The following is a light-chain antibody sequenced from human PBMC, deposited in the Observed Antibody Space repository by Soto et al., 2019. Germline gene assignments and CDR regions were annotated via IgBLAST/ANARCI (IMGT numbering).Light chain of an antibody. CDR3: QQYGSSPTT. Sequence: EIVLTQSPGTLSLSPGERATLSFSASQSVSSSYLDWYQQKPGQAPRLLISGASSRATGIQDRFSGSGSGTDFTLTISRLEPEDFAVYACQQYGSSPTTFGQGTRLEIK. CDR1: QSVSSSY. V-gene: IGKV3-20*01. J-gene: IGKJ5*01. CDR2: GAS.